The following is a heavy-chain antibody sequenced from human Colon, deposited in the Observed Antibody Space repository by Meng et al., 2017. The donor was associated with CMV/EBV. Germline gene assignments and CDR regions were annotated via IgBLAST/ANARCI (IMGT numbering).Heavy chain of an antibody. CDR2: ISSSSSYI. D-gene: IGHD1-26*01. V-gene: IGHV3-21*06. J-gene: IGHJ6*02. CDR3: AREAWDSGSQDPRDGYYYYGMDV. Sequence: GESLKISCAASGFTFSSYTMNWVRQAPGKGLEWVSSISSSSSYIFYADALKGRFTVSRDNAKDSVYLQMNSLRAEDTAVYYCAREAWDSGSQDPRDGYYYYGMDVWGQGTTVTVSS. CDR1: GFTFSSYT.